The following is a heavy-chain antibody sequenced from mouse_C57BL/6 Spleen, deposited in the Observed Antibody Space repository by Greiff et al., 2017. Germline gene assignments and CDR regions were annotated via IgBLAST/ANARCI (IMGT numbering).Heavy chain of an antibody. Sequence: VKLQQSGPELVKPGASVKISCKASGYAFSSSWMNWVKQRPGKGLEWIGRIYPGDGDTNYNGKFKGKATLTADKSSSTAYMQLSSLTSEDSAVYFCARERVGYAMDYWGQGTSVTVSS. V-gene: IGHV1-82*01. CDR2: IYPGDGDT. CDR3: ARERVGYAMDY. J-gene: IGHJ4*01. CDR1: GYAFSSSW. D-gene: IGHD1-1*02.